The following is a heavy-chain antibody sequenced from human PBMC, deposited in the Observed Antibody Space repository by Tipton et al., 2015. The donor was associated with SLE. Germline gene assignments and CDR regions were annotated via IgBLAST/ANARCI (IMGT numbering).Heavy chain of an antibody. J-gene: IGHJ5*01. CDR1: GYTFTGYY. D-gene: IGHD6-13*01. V-gene: IGHV1-2*02. Sequence: QLVQSGAEVKKPGASVTVSCKASGYTFTGYYMYWVRQAPGQGIEWMGWINHNTGGTNFAQKFHGRVTMTRDTSNSTAYMELSRLTSDDTAVYFCARYQLKSWYEFDSWGQGTLVTVSS. CDR3: ARYQLKSWYEFDS. CDR2: INHNTGGT.